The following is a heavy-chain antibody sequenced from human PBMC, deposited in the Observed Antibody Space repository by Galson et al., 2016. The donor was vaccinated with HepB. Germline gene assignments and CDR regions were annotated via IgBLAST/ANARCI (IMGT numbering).Heavy chain of an antibody. CDR2: ISPYNANT. V-gene: IGHV1-18*01. CDR3: ARETVDGSGYYYFDS. CDR1: GYTFTNDG. D-gene: IGHD6-19*01. J-gene: IGHJ4*02. Sequence: SVKVSCKASGYTFTNDGISWVRRAPGQGLEWMGWISPYNANTNYGQKFRGRVTMTTDTSTDTAYLELRRLRSDDTAVYYCARETVDGSGYYYFDSWGQGTLVTVSS.